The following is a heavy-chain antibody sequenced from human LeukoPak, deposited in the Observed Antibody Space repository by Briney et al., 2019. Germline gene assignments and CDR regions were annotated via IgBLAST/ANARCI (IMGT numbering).Heavy chain of an antibody. CDR1: GFTVSSNY. D-gene: IGHD3-22*01. V-gene: IGHV3-66*01. J-gene: IGHJ4*02. CDR2: IYSGGST. Sequence: GGSLRLSCAASGFTVSSNYMSWVRQAPGKGLEWVSVIYSGGSTYYADSVKGRFTISRDNSKNTLYLQMNSLRAEDTAVYYCAKTTGRITMIDYWGQGTLVTVSS. CDR3: AKTTGRITMIDY.